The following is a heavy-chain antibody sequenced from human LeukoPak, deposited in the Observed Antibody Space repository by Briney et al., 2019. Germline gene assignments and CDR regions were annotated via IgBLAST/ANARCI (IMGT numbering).Heavy chain of an antibody. CDR2: IYTSGST. CDR1: GGSISSGSYY. Sequence: SQTLSLTCTVSGGSISSGSYYWSWIRQPAGKGLEWIGRIYTSGSTNYNPSLKSRVTISVDTSKNQFSLKLSSVTAADTAVYYCARAHDHIAGRYFDYWGQGTLVTVSS. V-gene: IGHV4-61*02. J-gene: IGHJ4*02. CDR3: ARAHDHIAGRYFDY. D-gene: IGHD6-13*01.